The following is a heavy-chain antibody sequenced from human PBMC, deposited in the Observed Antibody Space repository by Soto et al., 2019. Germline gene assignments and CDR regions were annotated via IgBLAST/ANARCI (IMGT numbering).Heavy chain of an antibody. Sequence: QVQLVESGGVVVQPGRSLRLSCAASTFSFSTYAMHWVRQAPGKGLDWVAVISYDGSNKFYANSVKGRFTVSRDNSKNTLYLQMSSLRAEDTAVYYCAKDVAVYSSGCWDYWGQGTLVTFSS. V-gene: IGHV3-30*18. CDR2: ISYDGSNK. D-gene: IGHD6-19*01. J-gene: IGHJ4*02. CDR1: TFSFSTYA. CDR3: AKDVAVYSSGCWDY.